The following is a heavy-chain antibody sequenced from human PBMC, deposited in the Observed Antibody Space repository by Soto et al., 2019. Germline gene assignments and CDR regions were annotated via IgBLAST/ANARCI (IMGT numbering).Heavy chain of an antibody. V-gene: IGHV1-8*01. CDR1: GYTFTSYD. D-gene: IGHD2-15*01. CDR2: MNPNSGNT. CDR3: ARSVECLASFAY. Sequence: QVQLVQSGAEVKKPGASVKVSCKASGYTFTSYDINCLRQATGQGLEWMGWMNPNSGNTGYAQKFPGRVTMTRNTSISTAYMELSRLRSEDTAVYYWARSVECLASFAYWGQGTLVTVSA. J-gene: IGHJ4*02.